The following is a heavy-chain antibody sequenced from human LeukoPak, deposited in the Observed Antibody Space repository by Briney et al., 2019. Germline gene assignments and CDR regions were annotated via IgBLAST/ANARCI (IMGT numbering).Heavy chain of an antibody. J-gene: IGHJ4*02. Sequence: GGSLRLSCAASGFTFSSFWMSWVRQAPGKGLEWVANIKQDGSDKYYVESVKGRFTISRDNAKNSQYLQMNSLRAEDTAVYYCAKHYDFWTGYNANFDSWGQGTLVTVSS. V-gene: IGHV3-7*05. CDR1: GFTFSSFW. CDR2: IKQDGSDK. D-gene: IGHD3-3*01. CDR3: AKHYDFWTGYNANFDS.